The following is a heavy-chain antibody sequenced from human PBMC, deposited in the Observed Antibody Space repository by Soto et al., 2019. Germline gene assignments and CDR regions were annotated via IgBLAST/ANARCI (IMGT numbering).Heavy chain of an antibody. D-gene: IGHD5-12*01. V-gene: IGHV4-61*03. Sequence: SETLSLTCTVSGGSVSSGDYYWSWIRQPPGKELEWIGYIYNSGTINYNPSLKSRLTISLDASKNHFSLKLSSVTAADTAVYYCARGSAYTYYFDYWGQGTMVTVSS. CDR1: GGSVSSGDYY. CDR2: IYNSGTI. J-gene: IGHJ4*02. CDR3: ARGSAYTYYFDY.